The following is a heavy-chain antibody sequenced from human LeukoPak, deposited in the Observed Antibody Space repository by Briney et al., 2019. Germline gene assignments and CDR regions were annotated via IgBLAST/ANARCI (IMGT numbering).Heavy chain of an antibody. D-gene: IGHD3/OR15-3a*01. J-gene: IGHJ6*03. CDR2: INPNSGGT. CDR3: ATFRDWLLGPGDYYYMDV. CDR1: GYTFTGYY. V-gene: IGHV1-2*02. Sequence: ASVKVSCKASGYTFTGYYMHWVRQAPGQGLEWMGCINPNSGGTNYAQKFQGRVTMTRDTSISTAYKELSRLRSDDTAVYYCATFRDWLLGPGDYYYMDVWGKGTTVTVSS.